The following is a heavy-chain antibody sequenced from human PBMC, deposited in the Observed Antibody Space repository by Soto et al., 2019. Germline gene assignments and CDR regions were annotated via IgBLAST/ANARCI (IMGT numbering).Heavy chain of an antibody. CDR3: ASPSMYCSSTRCYTTPSYYYYGMDV. V-gene: IGHV1-69*01. CDR2: IIPIFGTA. CDR1: GGTFSSYA. J-gene: IGHJ6*02. Sequence: QVQLVQSGAEVKKPGSSVKVSCKASGGTFSSYAISWVRQAPGQGLEWMGGIIPIFGTANYAQKFQGRVTITADEYTRTGYMELSSLRSEDTAVYYCASPSMYCSSTRCYTTPSYYYYGMDVWGQGTTVTVAS. D-gene: IGHD2-2*02.